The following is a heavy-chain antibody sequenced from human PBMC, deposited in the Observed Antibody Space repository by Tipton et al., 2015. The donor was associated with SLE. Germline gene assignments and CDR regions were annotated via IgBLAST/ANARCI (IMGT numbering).Heavy chain of an antibody. CDR1: GFIFSSFA. D-gene: IGHD4-11*01. CDR3: AKGHDYSKYTWFDS. Sequence: QVQLVQSGGGLVKPGGSLRLSCAASGFIFSSFALHWVRQAPGKGLEWVAVISSDGSKRYYADSVRGRFTISRDNAKNSLDLQMNSLRAEDTAFYYCAKGHDYSKYTWFDSWGQGVLVTVSS. V-gene: IGHV3-30*04. CDR2: ISSDGSKR. J-gene: IGHJ5*01.